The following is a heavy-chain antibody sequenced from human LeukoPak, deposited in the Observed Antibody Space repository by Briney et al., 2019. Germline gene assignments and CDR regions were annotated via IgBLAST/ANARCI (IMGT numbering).Heavy chain of an antibody. V-gene: IGHV4-59*01. CDR2: IYYSGST. D-gene: IGHD5-18*01. CDR3: ASIDQVETTMGGYYFVY. J-gene: IGHJ4*02. CDR1: GGSISNFY. Sequence: SAPLSLPCTSSGGSISNFYWSWIRKPPGKGLAWIGYIYYSGSTNYNPSLPSRVTISVDTSKNQFSLKLSSVSAADTAVYYCASIDQVETTMGGYYFVYWGQGTLVTVSS.